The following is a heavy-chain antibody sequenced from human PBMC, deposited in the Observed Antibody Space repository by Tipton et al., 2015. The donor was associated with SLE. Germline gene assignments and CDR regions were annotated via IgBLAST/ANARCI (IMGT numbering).Heavy chain of an antibody. CDR1: GGSISSYC. Sequence: LRLSCTVSGGSISSYCWSWIRQPPGKGLEWIGYFYYSGGTYYSPSLKSRVTMSADTSKKQFSLKLSSVTAADTAVYYCARYSRDGYNGDAFDIWGQGTMVTVSS. CDR3: ARYSRDGYNGDAFDI. J-gene: IGHJ3*02. CDR2: FYYSGGT. V-gene: IGHV4-59*01. D-gene: IGHD5-24*01.